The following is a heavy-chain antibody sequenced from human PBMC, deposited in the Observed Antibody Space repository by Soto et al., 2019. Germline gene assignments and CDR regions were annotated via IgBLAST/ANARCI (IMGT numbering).Heavy chain of an antibody. CDR3: ARENYYDSSGYDYFDY. CDR1: GFTFSSYS. CDR2: ISSSSSTI. Sequence: EVQLVESGGGLVQPGGSLRLSCAASGFTFSSYSMNWVRQAPGKGLEWVSYISSSSSTIYYADSVKGRFTISRDNAKNSLYLQMNSLRDEDTAVYYCARENYYDSSGYDYFDYWGQGTLVTVSS. D-gene: IGHD3-22*01. J-gene: IGHJ4*02. V-gene: IGHV3-48*02.